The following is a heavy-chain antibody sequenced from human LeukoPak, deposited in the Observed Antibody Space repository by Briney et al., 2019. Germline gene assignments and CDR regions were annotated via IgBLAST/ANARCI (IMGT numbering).Heavy chain of an antibody. CDR3: ARTPHYDSSGYYPHYFDY. Sequence: GESLKISCKGSGYSFTSYWIGWVRQMPGKGLEWMGIIYPGDSDTRYSPSFQGQVTISADKSISTAYLQWSSLKASDTAMYYCARTPHYDSSGYYPHYFDYWGQGTLVTVSS. CDR2: IYPGDSDT. D-gene: IGHD3-22*01. CDR1: GYSFTSYW. J-gene: IGHJ4*02. V-gene: IGHV5-51*01.